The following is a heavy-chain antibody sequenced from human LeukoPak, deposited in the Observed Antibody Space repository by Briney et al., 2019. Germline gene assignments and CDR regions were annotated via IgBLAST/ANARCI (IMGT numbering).Heavy chain of an antibody. CDR3: TTDSNAPMDV. V-gene: IGHV3-33*01. CDR2: IWYDGSHK. CDR1: GFTFSSYG. D-gene: IGHD2-2*01. Sequence: GGSLRLSCAASGFTFSSYGMHWVRQAPGKGLEWVADIWYDGSHKYYADSVKGRFTISRDNSKNTLHLQMNSLKTEDTAVYYCTTDSNAPMDVWGQGTTVTVSS. J-gene: IGHJ6*02.